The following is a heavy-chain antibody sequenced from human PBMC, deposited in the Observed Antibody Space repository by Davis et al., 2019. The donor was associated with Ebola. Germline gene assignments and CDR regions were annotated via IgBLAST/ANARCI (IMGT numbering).Heavy chain of an antibody. CDR1: GFMFSNYW. CDR3: VRDGWGSLFDY. D-gene: IGHD7-27*01. V-gene: IGHV3-7*03. CDR2: IKEDGSVK. Sequence: GESLKTSCAASGFMFSNYWMAWGRQAPGKGLEWVAHIKEDGSVKDYVDSVKGRFTISRDNAKKSVYLQMNSLRVEDTAVYYCVRDGWGSLFDYWGQGTLVTVSS. J-gene: IGHJ4*02.